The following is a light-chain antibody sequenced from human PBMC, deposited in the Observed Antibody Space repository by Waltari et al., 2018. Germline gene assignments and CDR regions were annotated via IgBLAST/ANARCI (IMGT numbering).Light chain of an antibody. CDR1: YSNIGSNY. CDR2: NKN. V-gene: IGLV1-47*01. J-gene: IGLJ2*01. CDR3: AAWDDNLRGV. Sequence: QSVLTQPPSASGTPGQRVTISCSGSYSNIGSNYVYWYQQLPVTAPKLLIFNKNHRPSGVPDRCSGSKSGTSASLAISGLRSEDDADYYCAAWDDNLRGVFGGETRLAVL.